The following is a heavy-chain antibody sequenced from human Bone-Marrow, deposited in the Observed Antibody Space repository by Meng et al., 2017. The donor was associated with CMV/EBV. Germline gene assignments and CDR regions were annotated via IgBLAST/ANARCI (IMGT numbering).Heavy chain of an antibody. CDR3: ARLTILGFDP. CDR1: GGSFSGYY. D-gene: IGHD3-9*01. CDR2: ISHSGNT. Sequence: SETLSLTCTVYGGSFSGYYWNWIRQPPGKGLEWIGEISHSGNTNFNPSLKSRVTISVDTSKNQFSLKLNSVTAADTAVYYCARLTILGFDPWGQGTLVTVSS. V-gene: IGHV4-34*01. J-gene: IGHJ5*02.